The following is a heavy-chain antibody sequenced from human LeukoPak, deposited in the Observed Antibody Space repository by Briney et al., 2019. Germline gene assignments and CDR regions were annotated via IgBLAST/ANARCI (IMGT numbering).Heavy chain of an antibody. D-gene: IGHD6-19*01. CDR1: GGTFSSYA. Sequence: SVKVSCKASGGTFSSYAISWVRQAPGQGLEWMGHIIPIFGTTNYAQRFQGRVTISADESTSTAYMELSSLTSDDTAVYYCARDLIGAVANTIDDYWGQGTLVTVSS. CDR3: ARDLIGAVANTIDDY. V-gene: IGHV1-69*13. J-gene: IGHJ4*02. CDR2: IIPIFGTT.